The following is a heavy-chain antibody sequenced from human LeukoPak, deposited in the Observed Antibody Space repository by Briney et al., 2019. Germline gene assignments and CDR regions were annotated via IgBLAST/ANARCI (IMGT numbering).Heavy chain of an antibody. J-gene: IGHJ5*02. V-gene: IGHV4-38-2*01. CDR2: IYHSGST. D-gene: IGHD2-15*01. CDR1: GYSISSGYY. Sequence: SETLSLTCAVSGYSISSGYYWGWIRQPPGKGLEWIGSIYHSGSTYYNQSLKSRVTISVDTSKNQFSLNLSSVTAADTAVYYCARQEDIVVVVAATGPNWFDPWGQGTLVTVSS. CDR3: ARQEDIVVVVAATGPNWFDP.